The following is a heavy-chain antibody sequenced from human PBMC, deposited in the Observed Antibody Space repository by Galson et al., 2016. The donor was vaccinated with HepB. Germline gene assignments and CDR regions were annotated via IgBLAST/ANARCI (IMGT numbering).Heavy chain of an antibody. Sequence: SLRLSCAASGFTFSDYHMNWIRQAPGKGLEWISYISRSGDSMLYAASVRGRFSISRDNAKKSLYLQMTNLRAEDTAVYYCARVTLGPTRAKFDTWGQGTLVTVSS. CDR2: ISRSGDSM. D-gene: IGHD1-26*01. CDR3: ARVTLGPTRAKFDT. CDR1: GFTFSDYH. V-gene: IGHV3-11*01. J-gene: IGHJ4*02.